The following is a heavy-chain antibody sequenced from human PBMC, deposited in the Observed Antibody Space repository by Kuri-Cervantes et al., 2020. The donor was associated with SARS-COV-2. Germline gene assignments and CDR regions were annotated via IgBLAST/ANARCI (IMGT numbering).Heavy chain of an antibody. CDR2: INSDGSST. V-gene: IGHV3-74*01. CDR1: GFTFSSYW. Sequence: GESLKISCAASGFTFSSYWMHWVRQAPGKGLVWASRINSDGSSTSYADSVKGRFTISRDNAKNTLYLQMNSPRAEDTAVYYCARALTAGAFDIWGQGTMVTVSS. J-gene: IGHJ3*02. CDR3: ARALTAGAFDI. D-gene: IGHD1-14*01.